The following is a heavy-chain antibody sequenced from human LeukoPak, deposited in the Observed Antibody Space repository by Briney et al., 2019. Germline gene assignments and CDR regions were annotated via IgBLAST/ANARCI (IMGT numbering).Heavy chain of an antibody. D-gene: IGHD2-15*01. V-gene: IGHV3-30-3*01. CDR2: ISYDGSNK. Sequence: TGGSLRLSCAASGFTFSSYAMHWVRQAPGKGLEWVAVISYDGSNKYYADSVKGRFTISRDNAKNSLYLQMNSLRAEDTAVYYCARDQYCSGGSCYPYYYYGMDVWGQGTTVTVSS. CDR1: GFTFSSYA. CDR3: ARDQYCSGGSCYPYYYYGMDV. J-gene: IGHJ6*02.